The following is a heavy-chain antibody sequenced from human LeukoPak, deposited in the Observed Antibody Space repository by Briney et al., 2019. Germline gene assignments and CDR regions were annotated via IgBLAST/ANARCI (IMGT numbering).Heavy chain of an antibody. CDR1: GGSISSYY. CDR2: IYYSGST. V-gene: IGHV4-59*01. Sequence: SETLSLTCTVSGGSISSYYWSWIRQPPGKGLEWIGYIYYSGSTNYNPSLKSRVTISVDTSKNQFSLKLSSVTAVDTAVYYCARGRTAMNYWGQGTLVTVSS. CDR3: ARGRTAMNY. J-gene: IGHJ4*02. D-gene: IGHD5-18*01.